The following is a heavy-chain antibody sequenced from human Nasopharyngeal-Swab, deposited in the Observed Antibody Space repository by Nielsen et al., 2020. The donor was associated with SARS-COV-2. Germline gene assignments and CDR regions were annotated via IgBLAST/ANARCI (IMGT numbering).Heavy chain of an antibody. V-gene: IGHV3-48*04. D-gene: IGHD3-22*01. CDR1: GFTFNYYS. J-gene: IGHJ3*02. CDR3: ARSCDSSGHYYDAFDI. Sequence: GGSLRLSCAASGFTFNYYSMNWVRQAPGKGLEWVSHIRSTSSPKYYADSVEGRFTISRDNAKNSLYLQMNSLRAEDTAVYYCARSCDSSGHYYDAFDIWGRGTMVTVSS. CDR2: IRSTSSPK.